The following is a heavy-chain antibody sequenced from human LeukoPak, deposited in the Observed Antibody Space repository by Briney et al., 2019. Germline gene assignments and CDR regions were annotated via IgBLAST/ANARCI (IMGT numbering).Heavy chain of an antibody. CDR3: AKRYFDWLSAFDH. V-gene: IGHV3-23*01. Sequence: PGGSLRLSCAASGFTFSASAMTWVRQAPGKGLEWVSTITGSGDRTYYGDSVKGPFSISRDNSKNTLYLQMNSLRAEDTAVYYYAKRYFDWLSAFDHWGQGALVTVSS. J-gene: IGHJ4*02. CDR2: ITGSGDRT. D-gene: IGHD3-9*01. CDR1: GFTFSASA.